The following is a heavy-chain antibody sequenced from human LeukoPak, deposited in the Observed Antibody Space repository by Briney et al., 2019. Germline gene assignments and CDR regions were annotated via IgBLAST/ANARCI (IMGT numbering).Heavy chain of an antibody. Sequence: GGSLRLSCAASGFTFSSYAMSCVRQAPGKGLEWVSAISGSGGSTYYADSVRGRFTISRDNSKNRLYLQMNSLRAEDTAVYYCAKDQGPFIGLFDPWGQGTLVTVSS. CDR1: GFTFSSYA. J-gene: IGHJ5*02. CDR3: AKDQGPFIGLFDP. CDR2: ISGSGGST. D-gene: IGHD2-15*01. V-gene: IGHV3-23*01.